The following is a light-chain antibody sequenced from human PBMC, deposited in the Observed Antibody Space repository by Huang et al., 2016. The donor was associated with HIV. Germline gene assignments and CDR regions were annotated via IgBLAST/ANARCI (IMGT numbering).Light chain of an antibody. CDR2: KLS. J-gene: IGKJ1*01. CDR1: QSLVYVDGNIS. CDR3: MQASHGAAT. Sequence: DVLLTQSPLSLPVTLGQPAFLTGKSNQSLVYVDGNISLTWFHQRPGHSPRRLIYKLSNRDSGVPDRFSAGGSGTDFTLWISEVEAEDVGDYYCMQASHGAATFGQGTRVDIK. V-gene: IGKV2-30*01.